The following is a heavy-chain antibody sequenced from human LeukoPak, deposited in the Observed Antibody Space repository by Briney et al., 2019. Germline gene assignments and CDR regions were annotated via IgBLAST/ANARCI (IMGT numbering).Heavy chain of an antibody. CDR1: GFTFSSYD. Sequence: GRSLRLSCAASGFTFSSYDMHWVRQAPGKGLEWVAVIWYDGSNKYYADSVKGRFTISRDNSKNTLYLQMNSLRAEDTAVYYCARVQYCGGDCYSPPWYYFDYWGQGTLVTVSS. CDR2: IWYDGSNK. D-gene: IGHD2-21*02. CDR3: ARVQYCGGDCYSPPWYYFDY. J-gene: IGHJ4*02. V-gene: IGHV3-33*01.